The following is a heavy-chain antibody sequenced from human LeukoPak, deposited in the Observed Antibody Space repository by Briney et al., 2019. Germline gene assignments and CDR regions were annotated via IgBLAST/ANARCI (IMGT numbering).Heavy chain of an antibody. Sequence: ASVKVSCKASGYTFTSYAMHWVRQAPGQRLEWMGWINAGNGNTKYSQKFQGRVTITRDTSASTAYMELSSLRSEDTAVYYCARDLEGYCGGDCYDYWGQGTLVTVSS. CDR3: ARDLEGYCGGDCYDY. V-gene: IGHV1-3*01. D-gene: IGHD2-21*01. J-gene: IGHJ4*02. CDR1: GYTFTSYA. CDR2: INAGNGNT.